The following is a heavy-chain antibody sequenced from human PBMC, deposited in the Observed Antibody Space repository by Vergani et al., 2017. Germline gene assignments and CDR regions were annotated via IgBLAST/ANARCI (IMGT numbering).Heavy chain of an antibody. Sequence: EVQLLESGGGWVQPGGSLSFPGPASGFTFASYPISWVRKAPGKGLEWVSAISGSGGTTYYADSVKGRFTISRDNSKNTLYLQMNSLRAEDTAVYYCAKDRQWLESFDYWGQGTLVTVSS. CDR2: ISGSGGTT. D-gene: IGHD6-19*01. J-gene: IGHJ4*02. CDR3: AKDRQWLESFDY. CDR1: GFTFASYP. V-gene: IGHV3-23*01.